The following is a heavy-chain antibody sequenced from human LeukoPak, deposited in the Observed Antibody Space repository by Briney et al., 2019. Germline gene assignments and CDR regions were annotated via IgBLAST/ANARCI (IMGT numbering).Heavy chain of an antibody. D-gene: IGHD2-15*01. Sequence: GESLKISCKGSGYSFTSYWIGWVRQMPGKGLEWMGIIYPGDSDTRYSPSFQGQVTISADKSISTAYLQWSSLKASDTAMYYCARQRFLCSGGSCYYPFDYWGQGTLVTVSS. CDR3: ARQRFLCSGGSCYYPFDY. J-gene: IGHJ4*02. CDR2: IYPGDSDT. V-gene: IGHV5-51*01. CDR1: GYSFTSYW.